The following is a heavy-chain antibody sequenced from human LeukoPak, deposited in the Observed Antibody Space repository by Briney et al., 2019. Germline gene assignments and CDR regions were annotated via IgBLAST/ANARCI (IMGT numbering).Heavy chain of an antibody. V-gene: IGHV3-48*01. CDR2: ISSSSSTI. J-gene: IGHJ5*02. CDR1: GFTFSSYS. D-gene: IGHD1-14*01. Sequence: GGSLRLSCAASGFTFSSYSMNWVRQAPGKGLEWVSYISSSSSTIYYADSVKGRFTISRDNAKNSLYLQMNGLRAEDTAVYYCARLFADFGNPNWFDPWGQGTLVTVSS. CDR3: ARLFADFGNPNWFDP.